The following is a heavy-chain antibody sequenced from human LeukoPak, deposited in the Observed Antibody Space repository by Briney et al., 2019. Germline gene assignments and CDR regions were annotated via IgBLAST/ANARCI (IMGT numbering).Heavy chain of an antibody. CDR2: IYYSGST. D-gene: IGHD3-22*01. J-gene: IGHJ4*02. CDR3: ARFGYYYDSSGYYCVLGFDY. V-gene: IGHV4-59*01. Sequence: SETLSLTCTVSGGSISSYYWSWLRQPPGKGLKWIGYIYYSGSTNYNPSLKSRVTISVDTSKNQFSLKLSSVTAADTAVYYCARFGYYYDSSGYYCVLGFDYWGQGTLVTVPS. CDR1: GGSISSYY.